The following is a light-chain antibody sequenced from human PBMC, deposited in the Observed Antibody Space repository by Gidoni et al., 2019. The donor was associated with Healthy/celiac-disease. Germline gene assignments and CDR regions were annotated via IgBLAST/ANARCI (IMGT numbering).Light chain of an antibody. J-gene: IGLJ2*01. V-gene: IGLV3-21*02. Sequence: SYVLTQPPSVSVAPGQTARITCGGNNIGSKSVHWYQQKPGQAPVLVVYGDSDRPSGIPERFSGSNSGNTATLTISRVEAGDEADYYCQVWDRGVVFGGGTKLTVL. CDR1: NIGSKS. CDR2: GDS. CDR3: QVWDRGVV.